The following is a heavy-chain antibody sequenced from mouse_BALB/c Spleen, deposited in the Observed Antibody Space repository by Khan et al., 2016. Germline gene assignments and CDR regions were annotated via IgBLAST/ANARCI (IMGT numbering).Heavy chain of an antibody. CDR2: INTYSGVS. CDR3: ARYGYYCGSSRYFGV. Sequence: QTQLAQSGPELKKPGKTVKISCKASEYTFTNYGMNWVKQAPGKGLKWMGWINTYSGVSTYADDFKGRVAFSLETSANTAYLQINNLKNEDTATSYGARYGYYCGSSRYFGVWGAGTTITVSS. D-gene: IGHD1-1*01. V-gene: IGHV9-3-1*01. CDR1: EYTFTNYG. J-gene: IGHJ1*01.